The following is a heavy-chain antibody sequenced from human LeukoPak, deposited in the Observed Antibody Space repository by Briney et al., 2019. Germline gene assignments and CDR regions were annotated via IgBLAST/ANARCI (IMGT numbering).Heavy chain of an antibody. V-gene: IGHV4-34*01. J-gene: IGHJ6*02. CDR1: GGSFSGYY. CDR2: INYSGST. CDR3: ARDPYCSGGSYYYYYGMDV. Sequence: SETLSLSCAVYGGSFSGYYWSWVRQPPGKGLEWIGEINYSGSTNYSPSLKSRVTISVDTSKNQFSLKLSSVTAADTAVYYCARDPYCSGGSYYYYYGMDVWGQGTTVTVSS. D-gene: IGHD2-15*01.